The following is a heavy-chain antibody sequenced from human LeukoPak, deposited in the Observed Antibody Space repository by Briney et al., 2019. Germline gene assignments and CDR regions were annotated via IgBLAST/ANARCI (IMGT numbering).Heavy chain of an antibody. J-gene: IGHJ4*02. CDR2: VKTDGTDI. D-gene: IGHD2-15*01. Sequence: GGSLRLSCAASGFTFSNDWMHWVRQAPGKGLVWVSGVKTDGTDIGYADSVKGRFTISRDNAKNTLYLETNSLRAEDTAVYYCVRDARGSTPFDYWGQGTLVTVSS. CDR1: GFTFSNDW. CDR3: VRDARGSTPFDY. V-gene: IGHV3-74*01.